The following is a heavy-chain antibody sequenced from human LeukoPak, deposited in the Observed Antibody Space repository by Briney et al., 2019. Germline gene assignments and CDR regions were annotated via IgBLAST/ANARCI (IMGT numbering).Heavy chain of an antibody. J-gene: IGHJ4*02. V-gene: IGHV3-23*01. CDR1: GFTFSRYA. D-gene: IGHD1-20*01. Sequence: GGSLRLSCAASGFTFSRYAMSWVRQAPGKGLEWVLGISASGGSSYYADSVKGRFTISRDNSKNTLYLQMDSLRAEDTAVYYCAKDRITGTPYYFDYWGQGTLVTVSS. CDR2: ISASGGSS. CDR3: AKDRITGTPYYFDY.